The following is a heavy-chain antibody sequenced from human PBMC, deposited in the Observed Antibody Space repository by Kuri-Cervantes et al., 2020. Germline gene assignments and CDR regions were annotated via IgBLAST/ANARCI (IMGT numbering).Heavy chain of an antibody. CDR1: GFTFSSYG. CDR2: IWYDGSNK. CDR3: ARDGRGYSYGGIDY. D-gene: IGHD5-18*01. J-gene: IGHJ4*02. Sequence: GESLKISCAASGFTFSSYGMHWVRQAPGKGLEWMAVIWYDGSNKYYADSVKGRFTISRDNSKNTLYLQMNSLRAEDTAVYYCARDGRGYSYGGIDYWGQGTLVTVSS. V-gene: IGHV3-33*01.